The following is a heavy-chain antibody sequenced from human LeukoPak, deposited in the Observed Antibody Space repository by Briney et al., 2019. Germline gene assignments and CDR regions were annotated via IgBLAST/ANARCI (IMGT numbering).Heavy chain of an antibody. D-gene: IGHD2/OR15-2a*01. V-gene: IGHV3-21*01. Sequence: GGSLRLSCEASGFTFSSYEMQWVRQAPGKGLEWVSTISSSGTYIYYADSVKGRFTISRDNAKNSLFLQMNSLRAEDTAIYYCARVRSYSDAYYDFDPWGQGTLVTVSS. CDR3: ARVRSYSDAYYDFDP. CDR2: ISSSGTYI. CDR1: GFTFSSYE. J-gene: IGHJ5*02.